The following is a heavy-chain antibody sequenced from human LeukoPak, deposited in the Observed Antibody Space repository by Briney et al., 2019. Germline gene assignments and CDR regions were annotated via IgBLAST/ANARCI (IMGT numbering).Heavy chain of an antibody. CDR3: AELGITMIGGV. J-gene: IGHJ6*04. Sequence: GGSLKLSCAASGYNFNGHSMSWVRQVPGKGLEWVSYISSSGSTIYYADSVKGRFTISRDNAKNSLYLQMNSLRAEDTAVYYCAELGITMIGGVWGKGTTVTISS. CDR2: ISSSGSTI. CDR1: GYNFNGHS. D-gene: IGHD3-10*02. V-gene: IGHV3-48*04.